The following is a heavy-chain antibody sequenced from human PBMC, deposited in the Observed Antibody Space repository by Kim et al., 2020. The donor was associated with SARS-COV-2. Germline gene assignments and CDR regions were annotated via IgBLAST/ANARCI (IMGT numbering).Heavy chain of an antibody. J-gene: IGHJ6*01. D-gene: IGHD2-8*01. CDR1: GGSISIYY. CDR2: IYYSGSS. Sequence: SETLSLTCTVSGGSISIYYWTWIRQPPGKGLEWIGHIYYSGSSNYNPSLKSRVTLSVDTSKNQFSLKLSSVTAADTAVYYCARAPFCTNGVCYRSFYYY. CDR3: ARAPFCTNGVCYRSFYYY. V-gene: IGHV4-59*13.